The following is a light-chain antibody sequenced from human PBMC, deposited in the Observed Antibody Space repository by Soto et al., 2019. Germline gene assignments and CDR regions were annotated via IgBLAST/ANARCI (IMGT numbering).Light chain of an antibody. CDR1: SSDVGGYNY. J-gene: IGLJ1*01. CDR2: EVS. V-gene: IGLV2-14*01. Sequence: QSALTPPASVSVSPGQSTTISYTGTSSDVGGYNYVSWYQQHPGEAPKLMIYEVSNQPSGVSNRFSGSKSGNTASLTISGLQAEDEADYYCSSYTSSDTYVFGTGTKVTVL. CDR3: SSYTSSDTYV.